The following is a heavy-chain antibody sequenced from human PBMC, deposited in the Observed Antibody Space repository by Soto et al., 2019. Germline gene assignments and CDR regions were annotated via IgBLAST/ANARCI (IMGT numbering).Heavy chain of an antibody. J-gene: IGHJ4*02. CDR3: ARARYYGSGSSQIDY. CDR2: IIPILGIA. CDR1: GGTFSSYT. D-gene: IGHD3-10*01. Sequence: GASVKVSCKASGGTFSSYTISWVRQAPGQGLEWMGRIIPILGIANYAQKFQGRVTITADKSTSTAYMELSSLRSEDTAVYYCARARYYGSGSSQIDYWGQGTLVTVSS. V-gene: IGHV1-69*02.